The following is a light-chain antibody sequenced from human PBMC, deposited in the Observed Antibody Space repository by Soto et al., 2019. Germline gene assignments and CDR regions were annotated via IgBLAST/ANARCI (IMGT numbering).Light chain of an antibody. V-gene: IGKV4-1*01. Sequence: EIVVTQSPDSLDVSLGERATIDCKSSQSVLYSSNNKNHLAWYQQKPGQPPKLLIYWASIRESGVPGRFSGSGSGTDFTLTISSLQAEDAALYYCQQYYSSPITFGQGTRLEIK. CDR2: WAS. CDR1: QSVLYSSNNKNH. J-gene: IGKJ5*01. CDR3: QQYYSSPIT.